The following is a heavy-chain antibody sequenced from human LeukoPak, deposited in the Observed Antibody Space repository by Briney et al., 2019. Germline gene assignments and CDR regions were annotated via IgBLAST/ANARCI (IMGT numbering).Heavy chain of an antibody. D-gene: IGHD4-17*01. CDR1: QFNFNNFG. J-gene: IGHJ3*02. CDR2: ITGNGGST. V-gene: IGHV3-23*01. CDR3: AKDPNGDYIGTFDI. Sequence: GGSLRLSCTTSQFNFNNFGMTWVRQAPGKGLEWVSSITGNGGSTQYADSVQGRFAISRDNSRNTLYLQMNSLRAEDTAVYYCAKDPNGDYIGTFDIWGQGTMVTVSS.